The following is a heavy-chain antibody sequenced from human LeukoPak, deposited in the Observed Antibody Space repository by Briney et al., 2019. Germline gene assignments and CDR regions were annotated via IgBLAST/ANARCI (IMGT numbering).Heavy chain of an antibody. D-gene: IGHD2-2*01. CDR2: IYYSGSS. V-gene: IGHV4-39*07. Sequence: SETLSLTCTVSGGSISSSSSFWGWIRQPPRKGLERIGTIYYSGSSYSNPSLKSRVTMSVDMSKNQFSLKLRSVTAADTAVYYCARICSTTSCSADYWGQGTPVTVSS. J-gene: IGHJ4*02. CDR1: GGSISSSSSF. CDR3: ARICSTTSCSADY.